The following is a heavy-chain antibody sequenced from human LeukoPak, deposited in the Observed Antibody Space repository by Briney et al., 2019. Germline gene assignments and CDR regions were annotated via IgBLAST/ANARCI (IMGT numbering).Heavy chain of an antibody. D-gene: IGHD6-13*01. CDR3: ARARIVAAGNDAFDI. CDR1: GFTFSQYG. V-gene: IGHV3-33*08. Sequence: PGGSLRLSCAASGFTFSQYGMHWVRQAPGKGLEWVAVIWYDGSNKFYADSVKGRFTISRDNSKNTLYLRMNSLRAEDTAVYYCARARIVAAGNDAFDIWGQGTMVTVSS. J-gene: IGHJ3*02. CDR2: IWYDGSNK.